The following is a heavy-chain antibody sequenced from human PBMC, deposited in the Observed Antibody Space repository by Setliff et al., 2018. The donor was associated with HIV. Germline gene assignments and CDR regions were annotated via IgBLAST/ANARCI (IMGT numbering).Heavy chain of an antibody. CDR2: FNHGRST. D-gene: IGHD3-22*01. Sequence: PLETQSPTWAVYGGSFSGYYWSWIRQPPGNGLEWSGEFNHGRSTNNHPSLKSRFTISGDTTKNQFSLKLSSVTAADTAVYYCARGPGHDSSGYYYDYYYMDVWGKGTTVTVSS. J-gene: IGHJ6*03. CDR3: ARGPGHDSSGYYYDYYYMDV. CDR1: GGSFSGYY. V-gene: IGHV4-34*01.